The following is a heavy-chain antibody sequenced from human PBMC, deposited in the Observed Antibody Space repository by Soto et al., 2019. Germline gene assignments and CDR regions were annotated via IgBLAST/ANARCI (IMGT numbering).Heavy chain of an antibody. V-gene: IGHV4-30-2*01. J-gene: IGHJ4*02. D-gene: IGHD6-13*01. CDR3: ARGIAAAGNFDY. CDR1: GGSISSGGYS. CDR2: IYHSGIT. Sequence: TLSLTCAVSGGSISSGGYSWSWIRQPPGKCLEWIGYIYHSGITYYNPSLKSRVTISVDSSKNQFSLKLSSVTAADTAVYYCARGIAAAGNFDYWGQGTLVTVSS.